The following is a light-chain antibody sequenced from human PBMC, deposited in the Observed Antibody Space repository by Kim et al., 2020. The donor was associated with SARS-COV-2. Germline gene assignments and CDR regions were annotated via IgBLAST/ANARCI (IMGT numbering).Light chain of an antibody. Sequence: LSPGERATLSCRASQGFTSGYLAWYQQKPGQAPRLLIYGASRRATGIPERFSGSASGTDFTLTVSRLEPEDSAVYYCQHYSSSPYRFGQGTKLEI. V-gene: IGKV3-20*01. CDR1: QGFTSGY. J-gene: IGKJ2*03. CDR3: QHYSSSPYR. CDR2: GAS.